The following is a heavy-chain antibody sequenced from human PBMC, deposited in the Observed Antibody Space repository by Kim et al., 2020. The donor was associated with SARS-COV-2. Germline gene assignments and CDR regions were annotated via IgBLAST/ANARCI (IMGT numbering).Heavy chain of an antibody. CDR3: ARHGLLWFGEREYYFDY. V-gene: IGHV4-59*08. J-gene: IGHJ4*02. Sequence: LKSRVTISVATSKNQFSLKLSSVTAADTAVYYCARHGLLWFGEREYYFDYWGQGTLVTVSS. D-gene: IGHD3-10*01.